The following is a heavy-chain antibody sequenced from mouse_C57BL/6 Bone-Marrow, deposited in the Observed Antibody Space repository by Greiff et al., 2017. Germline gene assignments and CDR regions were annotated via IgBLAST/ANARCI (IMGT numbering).Heavy chain of an antibody. CDR1: GFTFSSYA. D-gene: IGHD2-4*01. CDR2: ISDGGSYT. Sequence: EVKVVESGGGLVKPGGSLKLSCAASGFTFSSYAMSWVRQTPEKRLAWVATISDGGSYTYYPDNVKGRFTISRDNAKNNLYLQMSHLKSEDTAMYYCARENYYDYDGFAYWGQGTLVTVSA. V-gene: IGHV5-4*01. J-gene: IGHJ3*01. CDR3: ARENYYDYDGFAY.